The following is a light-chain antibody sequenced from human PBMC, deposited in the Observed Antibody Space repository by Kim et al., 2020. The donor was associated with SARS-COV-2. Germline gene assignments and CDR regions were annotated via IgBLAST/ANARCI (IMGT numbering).Light chain of an antibody. CDR2: EVN. CDR1: SSDIGSYNR. J-gene: IGLJ3*02. Sequence: QSALTQPPSVSGSPGQSVTISCTGTSSDIGSYNRVSWYQQPPGTAPKLMISEVNNRPSGVPDRFSGSKSGNTASLTISGLQAEDEADYYCSSFTSSTTVVFGGGTQLTV. CDR3: SSFTSSTTVV. V-gene: IGLV2-18*02.